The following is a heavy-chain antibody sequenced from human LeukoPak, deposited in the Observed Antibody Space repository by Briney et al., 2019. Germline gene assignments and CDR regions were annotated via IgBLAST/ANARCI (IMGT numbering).Heavy chain of an antibody. J-gene: IGHJ4*02. Sequence: SETLSLTCTVSGGSISSYYWSWLRQPPGKGLEWIGYIYYSGSTNYNPSLKSRVTISVDTSKNQFSLKLSSVTAADTAVYYCARHMGRLDYWGQGTLVTVSS. CDR2: IYYSGST. CDR3: ARHMGRLDY. V-gene: IGHV4-59*08. D-gene: IGHD1-1*01. CDR1: GGSISSYY.